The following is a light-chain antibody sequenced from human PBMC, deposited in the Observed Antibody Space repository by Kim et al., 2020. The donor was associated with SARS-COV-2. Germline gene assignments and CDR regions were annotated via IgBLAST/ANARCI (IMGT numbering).Light chain of an antibody. CDR2: WAS. J-gene: IGKJ2*01. Sequence: RATINCKSSQSLLYSSNNENYLAWYQQKPGQPPKLLIYWASTRESGVPDRFSGSGSGTDFTLTISSLQAEDVAVYYCQQYYSIPYTFGQGTKLEI. CDR3: QQYYSIPYT. V-gene: IGKV4-1*01. CDR1: QSLLYSSNNENY.